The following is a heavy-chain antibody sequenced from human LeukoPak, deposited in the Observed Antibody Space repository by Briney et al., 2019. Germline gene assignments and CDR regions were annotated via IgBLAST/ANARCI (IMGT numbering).Heavy chain of an antibody. CDR3: AKGNYYDSSGYSYFDY. Sequence: GGSLRLSCAASGFTFSSYAMSWVRQAPGKGLDWVSSINGGGGSTYYADSVKGRFTISRDNSKNTLYLQMNSLRAEDTAVYYCAKGNYYDSSGYSYFDYWGQGTLVTVSS. V-gene: IGHV3-23*01. D-gene: IGHD3-22*01. J-gene: IGHJ4*02. CDR2: INGGGGST. CDR1: GFTFSSYA.